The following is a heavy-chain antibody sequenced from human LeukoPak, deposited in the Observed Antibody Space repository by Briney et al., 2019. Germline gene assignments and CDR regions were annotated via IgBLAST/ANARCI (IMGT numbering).Heavy chain of an antibody. D-gene: IGHD4-11*01. V-gene: IGHV4-38-2*02. CDR2: IYHSGST. CDR3: ARAKYSNCFDY. Sequence: PSETLSLTCTVSGYSISSGYYWGWIRQPPGKGLEWIGSIYHSGSTYYNPSLKSRVTISVDTSKNQFSLKLSFVTAADTAVYYCARAKYSNCFDYWGQGTLVTVSS. J-gene: IGHJ4*02. CDR1: GYSISSGYY.